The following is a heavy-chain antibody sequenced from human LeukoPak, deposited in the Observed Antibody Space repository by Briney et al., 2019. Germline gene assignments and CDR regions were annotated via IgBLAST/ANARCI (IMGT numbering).Heavy chain of an antibody. CDR3: ARGPRNDP. D-gene: IGHD1-14*01. CDR1: GHPFTTYE. CDR2: VHPDTGYA. V-gene: IGHV1-8*01. Sequence: GASVKVSCKTSGHPFTTYEINWVRQAAGQGLEWMGWVHPDTGYADYAQKFQGRVTMTSDTSISTAYMELSSLRSDDTAVYFCARGPRNDPWGQGTLVTVSS. J-gene: IGHJ5*02.